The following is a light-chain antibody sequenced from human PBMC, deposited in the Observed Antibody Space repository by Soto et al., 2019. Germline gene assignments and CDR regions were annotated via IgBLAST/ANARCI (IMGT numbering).Light chain of an antibody. J-gene: IGLJ2*01. CDR2: EVS. CDR3: CSYAGTYTVV. CDR1: SSDVGDYNY. V-gene: IGLV2-11*01. Sequence: QSALTQPRSVSGSPGQSVTISCTGTSSDVGDYNYVSWYQQHPGKAPKFIIYEVSKRPSGVPDRFSGSKSGNTASLTISGLQAEDEAAYYCCSYAGTYTVVFGGGTKLTVL.